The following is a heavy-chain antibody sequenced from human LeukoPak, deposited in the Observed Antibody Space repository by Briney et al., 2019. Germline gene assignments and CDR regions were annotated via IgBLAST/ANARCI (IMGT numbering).Heavy chain of an antibody. D-gene: IGHD6-13*01. CDR3: ARGYSSSSRLNWFDP. V-gene: IGHV3-48*01. Sequence: GGSLRLSCAASGFIFSQYSMNWVRQAPGKGLEWVSHIRSSSETFYADSVKGRFTISRDNARNSLYLQMNSLRAEDTAVYYCARGYSSSSRLNWFDPWGQGTLVTVSS. CDR1: GFIFSQYS. J-gene: IGHJ5*02. CDR2: IRSSSET.